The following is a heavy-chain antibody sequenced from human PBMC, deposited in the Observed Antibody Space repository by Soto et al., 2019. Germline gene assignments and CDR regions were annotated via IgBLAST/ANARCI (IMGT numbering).Heavy chain of an antibody. Sequence: PSETLCVTSSVAGGNIIGYDGSWIRPKPGKGLEWIGYIYYSGSTNYNPSLKSRVTRSVDTSKNQFSLKLSSVTAADTAVYYCARVRLRGYSYYFDYWGQGTLVTVSS. CDR1: GGNIIGYD. J-gene: IGHJ4*02. V-gene: IGHV4-59*01. D-gene: IGHD5-18*01. CDR3: ARVRLRGYSYYFDY. CDR2: IYYSGST.